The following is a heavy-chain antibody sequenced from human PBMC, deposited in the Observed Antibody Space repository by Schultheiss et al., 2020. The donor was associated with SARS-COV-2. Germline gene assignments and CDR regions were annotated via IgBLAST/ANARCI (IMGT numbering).Heavy chain of an antibody. CDR3: ARDPGATTVKTYFDL. V-gene: IGHV3-23*01. CDR1: GFTFSSYA. Sequence: GGSLRLSCAASGFTFSSYAMSWVRQAPGKGLEWVSAISGSGGSTYYADSVKGRFTISRDNSKNTLYLQMSSLRAEDTAVYYCARDPGATTVKTYFDLWGRGTLVTVSS. D-gene: IGHD4-17*01. J-gene: IGHJ2*01. CDR2: ISGSGGST.